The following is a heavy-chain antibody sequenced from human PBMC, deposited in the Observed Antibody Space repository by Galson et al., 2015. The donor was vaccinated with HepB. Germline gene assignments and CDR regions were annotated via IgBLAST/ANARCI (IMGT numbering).Heavy chain of an antibody. CDR3: ARDPQGQQLDYYAMDV. J-gene: IGHJ6*02. CDR2: INPTRGST. D-gene: IGHD6-13*01. V-gene: IGHV1-46*01. CDR1: GHTLTTYY. Sequence: SVKVSCKASGHTLTTYYLHWLRQAPGHGLEWLGIINPTRGSTTYAQKFQGRVSMTRDTSTSTVYLELTSLTSEDTAVYYCARDPQGQQLDYYAMDVWRQGTTVTLSS.